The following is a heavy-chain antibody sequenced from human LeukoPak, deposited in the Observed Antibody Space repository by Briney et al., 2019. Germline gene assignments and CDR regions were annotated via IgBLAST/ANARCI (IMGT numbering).Heavy chain of an antibody. D-gene: IGHD2-2*01. V-gene: IGHV4-39*01. Sequence: PSETLSLTCTVSGGSISSSSYYGGWIRQPPGKGLEWIGIIYYSGSTYYNPSLKSRLTISVDTSKNQFSLKLSSVTATDTAVYYCARRGYCSSTSRYEYWFDPWGQGTLVTVSS. CDR1: GGSISSSSYY. CDR2: IYYSGST. J-gene: IGHJ5*02. CDR3: ARRGYCSSTSRYEYWFDP.